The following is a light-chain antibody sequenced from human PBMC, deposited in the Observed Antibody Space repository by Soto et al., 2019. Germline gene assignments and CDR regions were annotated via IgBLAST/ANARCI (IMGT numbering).Light chain of an antibody. CDR1: QDITNY. V-gene: IGKV1-33*01. CDR3: QQYAINPLT. CDR2: DAS. J-gene: IGKJ4*01. Sequence: QMTQSLSSLWASVDIRVTITCRASQDITNYLHWFQQKPGKAPKLLIYDASNLETGVPSRFSGSGSGTDFTFTISSLQPEDIATYYCQQYAINPLTFGRGTKVDIK.